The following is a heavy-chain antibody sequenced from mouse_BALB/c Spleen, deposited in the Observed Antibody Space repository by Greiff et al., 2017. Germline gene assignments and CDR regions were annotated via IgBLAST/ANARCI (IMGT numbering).Heavy chain of an antibody. Sequence: QVQLQQSGPGLVQPSQSLSITCTVSGFSLTSYGVHWVRQSPGKGLEWLGVIWSGGSTDYNAAFISRLSISKDNSKSQVFFKMNSLQANDTAIYYCARKEDDGNYDLRYYAMDYWGQGTSVTVSS. CDR3: ARKEDDGNYDLRYYAMDY. CDR2: IWSGGST. J-gene: IGHJ4*01. V-gene: IGHV2-2*02. D-gene: IGHD2-3*01. CDR1: GFSLTSYG.